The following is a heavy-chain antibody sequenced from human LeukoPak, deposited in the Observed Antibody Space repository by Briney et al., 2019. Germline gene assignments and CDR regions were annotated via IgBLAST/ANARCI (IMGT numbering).Heavy chain of an antibody. J-gene: IGHJ4*02. CDR1: GGSISSGSYY. CDR3: ARGDGDPYSFEY. V-gene: IGHV4-61*02. Sequence: SETLSLTCTVSGGSISSGSYYWSWIRQPAGKGLEWIGRIYTSGSINYNPSLKSRVTISVDTSKNQFSLKLSSVTAADTAVYYCARGDGDPYSFEYWGQGTLVTVSS. CDR2: IYTSGSI. D-gene: IGHD4-17*01.